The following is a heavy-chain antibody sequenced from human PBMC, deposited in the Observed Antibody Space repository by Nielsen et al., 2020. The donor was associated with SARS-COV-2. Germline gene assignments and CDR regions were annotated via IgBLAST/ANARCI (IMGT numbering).Heavy chain of an antibody. CDR3: VTTTVTTFDY. D-gene: IGHD4-17*01. CDR1: GFIFSAFY. J-gene: IGHJ4*02. Sequence: GESLKISCAASGFIFSAFYMNWVRQAPGKGLEWVSSISTSGNNIHYADSVKGRFTVSRDNAKNSLYLQMNSLRAEDTAVYCCVTTTVTTFDYWGQGTLVTVSS. CDR2: ISTSGNNI. V-gene: IGHV3-21*01.